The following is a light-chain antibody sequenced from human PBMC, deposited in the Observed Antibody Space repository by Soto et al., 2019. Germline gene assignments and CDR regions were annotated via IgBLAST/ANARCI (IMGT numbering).Light chain of an antibody. Sequence: DIQMTQSPSALSASVGDRVNITCRASQSISTWLAWYQQKQGEAHKXLMYKASSLDSGVPSRFSGSGSGTELTITISGLQPEDFATYYCQQYNSYAFSFGPGTKVDIK. CDR3: QQYNSYAFS. V-gene: IGKV1-5*03. CDR2: KAS. J-gene: IGKJ3*01. CDR1: QSISTW.